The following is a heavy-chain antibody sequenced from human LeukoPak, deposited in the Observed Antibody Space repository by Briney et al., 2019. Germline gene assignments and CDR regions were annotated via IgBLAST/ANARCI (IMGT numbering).Heavy chain of an antibody. D-gene: IGHD1-26*01. CDR2: IYYSGST. CDR3: ARVRTVGATGGRLDYYFDY. V-gene: IGHV4-59*01. Sequence: SETLSLTCTVSGGSISSYYWSWIRQPPGKGLEWIGYIYYSGSTNYNPSLKSRVTISVDTSKNQFSLRLSSVTAADTAVYYCARVRTVGATGGRLDYYFDYWGQGTLVTVSS. J-gene: IGHJ4*02. CDR1: GGSISSYY.